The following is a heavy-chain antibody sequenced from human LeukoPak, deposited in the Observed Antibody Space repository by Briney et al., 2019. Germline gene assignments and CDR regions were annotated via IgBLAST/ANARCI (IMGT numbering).Heavy chain of an antibody. CDR3: ARATYYGDYEENI. J-gene: IGHJ3*02. CDR1: GFTFSSYW. D-gene: IGHD4-17*01. CDR2: IKQDGSEK. V-gene: IGHV3-7*01. Sequence: PGGSLRLSCAASGFTFSSYWMSWVRQAPGKGLEGVANIKQDGSEKYYVDSLKGRFTISRDNAKNSLYLQMNSLRAEDTAVYYCARATYYGDYEENIWGQGTMVTVSS.